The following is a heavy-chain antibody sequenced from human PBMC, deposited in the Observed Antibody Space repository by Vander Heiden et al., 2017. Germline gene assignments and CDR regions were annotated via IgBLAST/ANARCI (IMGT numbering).Heavy chain of an antibody. Sequence: VELLESGGGSVQPGRSLRLSCTPSAFPFDNYAMHWVRQVPGKGLEWVSGISWNSGSIDYADSVKGRFTISRDNAKTSLYLQMNSLRSEDTALYFCARDRAYSYGYSYFDYWGQGALVTVS. CDR2: ISWNSGSI. V-gene: IGHV3-9*01. CDR3: ARDRAYSYGYSYFDY. CDR1: AFPFDNYA. J-gene: IGHJ4*02. D-gene: IGHD2-15*01.